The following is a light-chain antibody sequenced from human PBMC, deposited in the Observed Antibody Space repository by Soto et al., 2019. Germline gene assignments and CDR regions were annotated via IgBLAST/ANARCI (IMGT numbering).Light chain of an antibody. J-gene: IGKJ4*01. Sequence: DIQLTQSPSFLSASLGDRVTIXXRASQGISSYLAWYQQKPGKAPKIXIDSASTLQRGGPSRFSGSGSGTEFTLTISSLQPEDFATYYCQQLNSYPLTFGGGTKVDIK. V-gene: IGKV1-9*01. CDR1: QGISSY. CDR2: SAS. CDR3: QQLNSYPLT.